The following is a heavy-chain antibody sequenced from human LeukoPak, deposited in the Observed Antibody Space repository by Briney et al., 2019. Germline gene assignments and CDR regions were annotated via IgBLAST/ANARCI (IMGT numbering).Heavy chain of an antibody. D-gene: IGHD3-16*01. Sequence: SVKVSCKASGGTFSSYAISWVRQAPGQGLEWMGGIIPIFGTANYAQKFQGRVTITADKSTSTAYMELSSLRSEDTAVYYCAGGYPGSTGGGWTQIDYWGQGTLVTVSS. CDR1: GGTFSSYA. CDR2: IIPIFGTA. J-gene: IGHJ4*02. V-gene: IGHV1-69*06. CDR3: AGGYPGSTGGGWTQIDY.